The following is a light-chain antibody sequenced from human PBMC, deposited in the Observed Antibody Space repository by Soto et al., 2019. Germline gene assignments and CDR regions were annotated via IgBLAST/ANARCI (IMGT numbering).Light chain of an antibody. CDR3: SSYTSSSPYVV. CDR2: DVS. CDR1: SSDVGGYNY. Sequence: QSALTQPASVSGSPGQSITISCTGTSSDVGGYNYVSWYQQHPGKAPKLMTYDVSNRPSGVSNRVSGSKSGNTASLTISGLQAEDESDYYCSSYTSSSPYVVFGGGTKLTVL. V-gene: IGLV2-14*01. J-gene: IGLJ2*01.